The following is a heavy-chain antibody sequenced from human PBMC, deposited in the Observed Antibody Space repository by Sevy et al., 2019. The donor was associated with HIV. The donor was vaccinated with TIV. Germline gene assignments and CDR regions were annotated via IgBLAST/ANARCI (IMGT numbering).Heavy chain of an antibody. CDR3: ARGGYYYDNAAYYALDS. CDR1: GFTFSNYA. V-gene: IGHV3-33*01. D-gene: IGHD3-22*01. J-gene: IGHJ4*02. CDR2: IWSDGAYQ. Sequence: GGSLRLSCAATGFTFSNYAMHWVRQAPGKGMEWVAIIWSDGAYQYHGDSVKGRFTISRENSKNTLYLQMNNVGVEDTAVYYCARGGYYYDNAAYYALDSWGQGTLVTVSS.